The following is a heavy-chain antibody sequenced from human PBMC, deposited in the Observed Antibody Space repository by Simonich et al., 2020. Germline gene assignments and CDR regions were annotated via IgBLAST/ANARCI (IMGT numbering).Heavy chain of an antibody. J-gene: IGHJ6*03. CDR3: ARGGLADRRIVYYYYMDV. CDR1: GGTFSSYA. Sequence: QVQLVQSGAEVKKPGSSVKVSCKASGGTFSSYAISWVRQAPGQGLEWMCGITPILGVANYAQKVQGRVTSTAEKSTSTAYMELSSLRSEETAVYYCARGGLADRRIVYYYYMDVWGKGTTVTVSS. CDR2: ITPILGVA. D-gene: IGHD2-15*01. V-gene: IGHV1-69*09.